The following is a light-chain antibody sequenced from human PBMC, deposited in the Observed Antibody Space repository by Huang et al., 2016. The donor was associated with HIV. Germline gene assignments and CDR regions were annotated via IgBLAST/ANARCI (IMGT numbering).Light chain of an antibody. CDR3: QRYDNWPPGLT. V-gene: IGKV3D-15*01. CDR1: QNVRNN. CDR2: DTS. J-gene: IGKJ4*01. Sequence: EIMMTQSPATLSVSPGGSATLSCRASQNVRNNLAWYQQKTGQAPRLLIYDTSTRASGIPARFTGSGSGTEFTLTISGLQSEDVAIYYCQRYDNWPPGLTFGGGTKVEI.